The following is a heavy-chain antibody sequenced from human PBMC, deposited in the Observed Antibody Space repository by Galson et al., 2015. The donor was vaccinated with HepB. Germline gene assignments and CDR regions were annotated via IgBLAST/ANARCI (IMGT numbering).Heavy chain of an antibody. Sequence: SETLSLTCTVSGGSISSSSYYWAWIRQPPGKGLEWIGSVYYSESTQCNPSLQSRVTISVDTSKNQFSLKLTSVTAADTAMYYCARHSSATAEAGTVNFFDYWGQGTLVTVSS. CDR2: VYYSEST. V-gene: IGHV4-39*01. J-gene: IGHJ4*02. CDR3: ARHSSATAEAGTVNFFDY. D-gene: IGHD6-13*01. CDR1: GGSISSSSYY.